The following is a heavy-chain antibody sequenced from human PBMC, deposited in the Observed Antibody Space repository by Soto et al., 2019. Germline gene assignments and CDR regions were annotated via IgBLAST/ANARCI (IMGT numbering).Heavy chain of an antibody. J-gene: IGHJ4*02. CDR3: AGSGGYYYRFDY. D-gene: IGHD3-22*01. CDR2: IYYSGST. V-gene: IGHV4-31*03. Sequence: SETLSLTCTVPGGSISSGGYYWSWIRQHPGKGLEWIGYIYYSGSTYYNPSLKSRVTISVDTSKNQFSLKLSSVTAADTAVYYCAGSGGYYYRFDYWGQGTLVTVSS. CDR1: GGSISSGGYY.